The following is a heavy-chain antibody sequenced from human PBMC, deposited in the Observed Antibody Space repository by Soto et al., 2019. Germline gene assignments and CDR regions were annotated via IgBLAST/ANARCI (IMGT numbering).Heavy chain of an antibody. Sequence: GESLKVSCQASGYTFTSYWIGWVRQMPGKGLEWMGIIYPGDSDTRYSPSFQGQVTMSADKSSRTAFLRWNSLKASDTAIYFFLRSATSAWNIFLSRGHGIPVT. CDR1: GYTFTSYW. D-gene: IGHD1-1*01. V-gene: IGHV5-51*01. CDR3: LRSATSAWNIFLS. J-gene: IGHJ5*01. CDR2: IYPGDSDT.